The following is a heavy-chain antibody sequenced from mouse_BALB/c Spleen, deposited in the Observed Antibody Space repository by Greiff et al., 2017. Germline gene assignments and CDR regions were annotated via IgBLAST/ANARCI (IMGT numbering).Heavy chain of an antibody. CDR3: ARGAWDGYYVFDY. CDR2: ILPGSGST. J-gene: IGHJ2*01. D-gene: IGHD2-3*01. Sequence: EDILEWIGEILPGSGSTNYNEKFKGKATFTADTSSNTAYMQLSSLTSEDSAVYYCARGAWDGYYVFDYWGQGTTLTVSS. V-gene: IGHV1-9*01.